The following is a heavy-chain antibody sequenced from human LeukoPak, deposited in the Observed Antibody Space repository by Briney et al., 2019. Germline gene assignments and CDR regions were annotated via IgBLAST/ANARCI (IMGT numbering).Heavy chain of an antibody. D-gene: IGHD6-13*01. CDR3: ARETSTSSSWYNWSIKNYYYYGMDV. J-gene: IGHJ6*02. CDR1: GFTFSSYW. CDR2: IKKDGSEK. V-gene: IGHV3-7*01. Sequence: GGSLRLSCAASGFTFSSYWMSWVRQAPGKGLEWVANIKKDGSEKYYVDSVKGRFTISRDNAKNSLYLQMNSLRAEDTAVYYCARETSTSSSWYNWSIKNYYYYGMDVWGQGTTVTVSS.